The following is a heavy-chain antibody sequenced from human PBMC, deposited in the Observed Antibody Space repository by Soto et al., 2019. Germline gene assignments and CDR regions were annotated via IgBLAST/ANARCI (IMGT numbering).Heavy chain of an antibody. Sequence: QVQLVQSGAEVKKPGASVKVSCKASGYTFTSYAMHWVRQAPGQRLEWMGWINAGNGNTKYSQKFQGRVTITRDTSASTAYMELSSLRSEDTAVYYCARVEDYIVGATTIGHWSQGTLVTVSS. CDR2: INAGNGNT. J-gene: IGHJ4*02. D-gene: IGHD1-26*01. CDR1: GYTFTSYA. V-gene: IGHV1-3*01. CDR3: ARVEDYIVGATTIGH.